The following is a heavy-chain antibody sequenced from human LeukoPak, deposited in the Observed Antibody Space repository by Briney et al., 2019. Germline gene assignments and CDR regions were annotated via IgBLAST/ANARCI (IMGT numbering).Heavy chain of an antibody. CDR2: IYYSGST. V-gene: IGHV4-59*08. Sequence: SETLSLTCTVSGGSISSYYWGWIRQPPGKGLEWIGYIYYSGSTNYNPSLKSRVTISVDTSKNQFSLKLSSVTAADTAVYYCARLYSSSWDYYFDYWGQGTLVTVSS. J-gene: IGHJ4*02. D-gene: IGHD6-13*01. CDR3: ARLYSSSWDYYFDY. CDR1: GGSISSYY.